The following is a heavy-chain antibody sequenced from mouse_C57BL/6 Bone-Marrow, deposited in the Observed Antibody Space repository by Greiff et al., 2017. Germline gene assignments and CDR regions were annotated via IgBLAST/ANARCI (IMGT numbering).Heavy chain of an antibody. CDR3: ARAGVYYGSSLAWFAY. V-gene: IGHV1-59*01. CDR2: IDPSDSYT. Sequence: VQLQQPGAELVRPGTSVKLSCKASGYTFTSYWMHWVKQRPGQGLEWIGVIDPSDSYTNYNQKFKGKATLTVYTSSSTAYMQLSSLTSEDSAVYYCARAGVYYGSSLAWFAYWGQGTLVTVSA. J-gene: IGHJ3*01. CDR1: GYTFTSYW. D-gene: IGHD1-1*01.